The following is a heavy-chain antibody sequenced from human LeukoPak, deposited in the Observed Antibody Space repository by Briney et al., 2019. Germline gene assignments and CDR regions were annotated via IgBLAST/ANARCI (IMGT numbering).Heavy chain of an antibody. Sequence: PSETLSLTCTVSGGSISSGGYYWSWIRQHPGKGLEWIGYIYYSGSTYYNPPLKSRVTISVDTSKNQFSLKLSSVTAADTAVYYCARISSGWYSSRSWFDYWGQGTLVTVSS. CDR2: IYYSGST. D-gene: IGHD6-19*01. J-gene: IGHJ4*02. CDR1: GGSISSGGYY. CDR3: ARISSGWYSSRSWFDY. V-gene: IGHV4-31*03.